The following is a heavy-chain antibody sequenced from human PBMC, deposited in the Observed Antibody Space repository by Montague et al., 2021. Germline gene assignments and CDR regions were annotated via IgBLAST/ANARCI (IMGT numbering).Heavy chain of an antibody. J-gene: IGHJ4*02. D-gene: IGHD2-15*01. V-gene: IGHV4-31*03. CDR3: ARSGGYCSGGRCDTFDH. CDR2: IYDSGST. Sequence: TLSLTCSVSGGSISSGGFYWSWIRQHPGKGPEWIGSIYDSGSTNYNPSLKSRLTLSRDTSKNQVSLRLTSVTAAETAVYYCARSGGYCSGGRCDTFDHWGQGTLVTVSS. CDR1: GGSISSGGFY.